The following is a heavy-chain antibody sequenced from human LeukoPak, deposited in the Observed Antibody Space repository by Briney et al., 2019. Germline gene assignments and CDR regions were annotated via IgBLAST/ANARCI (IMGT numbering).Heavy chain of an antibody. D-gene: IGHD3-10*01. V-gene: IGHV1-18*01. CDR2: ISAYNGNL. Sequence: AAVKVSCKASGYTFTSYGFSWVRQAPGQGLEWMGWISAYNGNLNYAQKFQGRVTMTTDTSTSTAYMELRSLRSDDTAAYYCARDMDPDMTLLRGVPDAFDIWVQGTMVMVSS. CDR3: ARDMDPDMTLLRGVPDAFDI. J-gene: IGHJ3*02. CDR1: GYTFTSYG.